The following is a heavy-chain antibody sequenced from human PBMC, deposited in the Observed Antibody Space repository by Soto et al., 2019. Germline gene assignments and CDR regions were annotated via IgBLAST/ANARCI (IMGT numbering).Heavy chain of an antibody. CDR1: GYTFTSYD. D-gene: IGHD2-21*01. Sequence: ASVKVSCKASGYTFTSYDINWVRQATGQGIEWMGWMNPNSGNTGYAQKFQGRVTMTRNTSISTAYMELSSLRSVDTAVYYCVRAGGYGGDQYAFDIWGQGTMVTVSS. CDR3: VRAGGYGGDQYAFDI. CDR2: MNPNSGNT. V-gene: IGHV1-8*01. J-gene: IGHJ3*02.